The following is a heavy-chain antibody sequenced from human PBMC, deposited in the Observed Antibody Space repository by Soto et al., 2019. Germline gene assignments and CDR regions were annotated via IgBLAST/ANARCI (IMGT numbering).Heavy chain of an antibody. Sequence: ASVNVSCKTSGYTFSAYYMHWVRQAPGQGLEWMGWINPKSGGTLYAQKFQGRVTMTRDTSISTAYMELSRLRSDDTAVYYCARGGTFAYDTSGYSVYWGQGTLVTVSS. V-gene: IGHV1-2*02. CDR1: GYTFSAYY. CDR2: INPKSGGT. D-gene: IGHD3-22*01. CDR3: ARGGTFAYDTSGYSVY. J-gene: IGHJ4*02.